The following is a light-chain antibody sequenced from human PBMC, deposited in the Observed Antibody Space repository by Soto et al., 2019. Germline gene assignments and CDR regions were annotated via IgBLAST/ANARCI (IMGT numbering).Light chain of an antibody. Sequence: YELTQSPSVSVAPGQTARITCAGSNIGTKTVHWFQQRPGQAPVLVVFDDSHRPSGIPERFSGSNSGSTATLTISRVEAGDEADYYCQVWDSDILHHVFGSGTKVTVL. J-gene: IGLJ1*01. CDR3: QVWDSDILHHV. V-gene: IGLV3-21*02. CDR1: NIGTKT. CDR2: DDS.